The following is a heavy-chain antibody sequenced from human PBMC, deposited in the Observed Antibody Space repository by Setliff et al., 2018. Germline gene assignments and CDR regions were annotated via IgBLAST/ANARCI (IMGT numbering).Heavy chain of an antibody. CDR3: ARPDTAMVTWAFDI. CDR1: GYTFTGYY. J-gene: IGHJ3*02. Sequence: SVKVSCKASGYTFTGYYMHWVRQAPGQGLEWMGGIIPIFGTANYAQKFQGRVTITADESTSTAYMELSSLRSEDTAVYYCARPDTAMVTWAFDIWGQGTMVTVSS. CDR2: IIPIFGTA. V-gene: IGHV1-69*13. D-gene: IGHD5-18*01.